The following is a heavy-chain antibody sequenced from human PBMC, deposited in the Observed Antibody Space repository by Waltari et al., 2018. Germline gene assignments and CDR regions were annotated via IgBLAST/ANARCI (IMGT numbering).Heavy chain of an antibody. V-gene: IGHV3-21*01. CDR3: GRDWSGWDT. CDR1: GFTFSSYS. Sequence: DVQLVESGGGPVKPGDSLRLSCVASGFTFSSYSMNWVRQAPGKGLEWVSSISSGSTYIYYADSVKGRFTISRDDAKNSLFLQMNSLRDEDTAVYYCGRDWSGWDTWGQGTLVTVSS. CDR2: ISSGSTYI. D-gene: IGHD3-3*01. J-gene: IGHJ5*02.